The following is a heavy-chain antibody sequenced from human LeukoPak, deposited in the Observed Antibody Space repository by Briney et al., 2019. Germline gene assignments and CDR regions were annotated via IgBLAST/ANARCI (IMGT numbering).Heavy chain of an antibody. CDR1: GFTFDDYA. CDR3: ARTQPTYDSKGQIFDY. J-gene: IGHJ4*02. D-gene: IGHD3-22*01. Sequence: GGSLRLSCAASGFTFDDYAMHWVRQGPGKGLEWVSYISGDGSTTYYADSVKGRFTISRDNAKDSLYLQMNSLRAEDTAVYYCARTQPTYDSKGQIFDYWGQGTLVTVSS. CDR2: ISGDGSTT. V-gene: IGHV3-43*02.